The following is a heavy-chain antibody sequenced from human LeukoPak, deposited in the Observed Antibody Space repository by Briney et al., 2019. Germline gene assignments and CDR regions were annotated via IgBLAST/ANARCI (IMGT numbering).Heavy chain of an antibody. CDR1: GFTFSSYA. CDR3: AREPRHYDVSGDAFDI. J-gene: IGHJ3*02. V-gene: IGHV3-23*01. Sequence: GGSLRLPCAASGFTFSSYAMSWVRQAPGKGLEWVSGISGSGGSTYYADSVKGRFTISRDNSKNTLNLQMNSLRAEDTAVYYCAREPRHYDVSGDAFDIWGQGTMVTVSS. D-gene: IGHD3-16*01. CDR2: ISGSGGST.